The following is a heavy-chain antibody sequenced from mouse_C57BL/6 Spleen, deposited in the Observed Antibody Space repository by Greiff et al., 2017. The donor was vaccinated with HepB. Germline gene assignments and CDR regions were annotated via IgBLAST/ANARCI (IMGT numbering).Heavy chain of an antibody. CDR2: IYPGDGDT. CDR1: GYAFSSSW. J-gene: IGHJ2*01. CDR3: ARSGITTVVDY. Sequence: VQLVESGPELVKPGASVKISCKASGYAFSSSWMNWVKQRPGKGLEWIGRIYPGDGDTNYNGKFKGKATLTADKSSSTAYMQLSSLTSEDSAVYFCARSGITTVVDYWGQGTTLTVSS. D-gene: IGHD1-1*01. V-gene: IGHV1-82*01.